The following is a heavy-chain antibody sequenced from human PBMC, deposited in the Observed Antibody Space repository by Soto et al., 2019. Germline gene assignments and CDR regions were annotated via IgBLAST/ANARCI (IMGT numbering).Heavy chain of an antibody. Sequence: SETLSLTCTVSGGSFSPNYWSWIRQPPGKGLEWVGYIYYGGTTSYNPSLQSRVTISLETSKSQFSLKLSSVTAADTAVYYCARRSGVYYYYGMDVWGQGTTVIVSS. CDR3: ARRSGVYYYYGMDV. J-gene: IGHJ6*02. D-gene: IGHD3-10*01. V-gene: IGHV4-59*08. CDR2: IYYGGTT. CDR1: GGSFSPNY.